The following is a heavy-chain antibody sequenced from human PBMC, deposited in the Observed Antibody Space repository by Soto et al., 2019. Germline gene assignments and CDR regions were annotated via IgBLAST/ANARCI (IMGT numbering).Heavy chain of an antibody. D-gene: IGHD3-10*01. J-gene: IGHJ4*02. Sequence: SETLSLTCTVSGGSISSSSYYWGWIRQPPGKGLEWIGSIYYSGSTYYNPSLKSRVTISVDTSKNQFSLKLSSVTAADTAVYYCARLIRGLWFGELSYYFVYWGQGTLVTVSS. V-gene: IGHV4-39*01. CDR2: IYYSGST. CDR1: GGSISSSSYY. CDR3: ARLIRGLWFGELSYYFVY.